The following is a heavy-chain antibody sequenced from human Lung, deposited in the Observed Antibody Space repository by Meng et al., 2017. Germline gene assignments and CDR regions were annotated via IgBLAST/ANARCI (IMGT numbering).Heavy chain of an antibody. CDR2: ISVKNGEA. CDR3: ARYVPNGSFWYFDF. D-gene: IGHD6-13*01. J-gene: IGHJ2*01. Sequence: QVQLVQSVADAKKPGASMKVSCKASGYIFTNDDIRWVRQAPGQGLEWMGWISVKNGEATYPQNFQGRVTMTTDTTTSTAYMELRSLTSDDTAVYYCARYVPNGSFWYFDFWGRGTLVTVSS. CDR1: GYIFTNDD. V-gene: IGHV1-18*01.